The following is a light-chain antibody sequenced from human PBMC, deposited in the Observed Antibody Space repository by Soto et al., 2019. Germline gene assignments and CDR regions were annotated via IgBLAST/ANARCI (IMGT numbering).Light chain of an antibody. V-gene: IGKV1-5*03. Sequence: DIQMTQSPSTLSASVGGRVTITCWASQSISSWLAWYQQKPGKAPKLLIYKASSLESGVPSRFSGSGSGTEFTLTISSLQPDDFATYYCQQYNSYSGTFGQGTKVEIK. CDR1: QSISSW. J-gene: IGKJ1*01. CDR2: KAS. CDR3: QQYNSYSGT.